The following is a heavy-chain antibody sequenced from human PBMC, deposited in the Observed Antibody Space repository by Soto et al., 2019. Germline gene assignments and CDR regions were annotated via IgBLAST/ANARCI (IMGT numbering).Heavy chain of an antibody. J-gene: IGHJ4*02. D-gene: IGHD6-13*01. CDR3: ARCFIAAAALEY. V-gene: IGHV1-3*01. CDR1: GYTFTSYA. Sequence: QVQLVQSGAEVKKPGASVKVSCKASGYTFTSYAMHWVRQAPGQRLEWMGWINAGNGNTKYSQKFQGRVTITRDTSASTAYMELSSLRSEDTAVYYCARCFIAAAALEYWGQGTLVTVSS. CDR2: INAGNGNT.